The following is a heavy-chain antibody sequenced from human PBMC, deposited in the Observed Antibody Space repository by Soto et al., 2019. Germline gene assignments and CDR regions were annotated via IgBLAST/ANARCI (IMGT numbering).Heavy chain of an antibody. D-gene: IGHD3-16*02. Sequence: SETLSLTCTVSGGSISSYYWSWIRQPPGKGLEWIGYIYYSGSTNYNPSLKSRVTISVDTSKNQFSLKLSSVTAADTAVYYCARADYDYVWGSYRRGAFDYWGQGTLVTVSS. CDR2: IYYSGST. CDR1: GGSISSYY. V-gene: IGHV4-59*01. CDR3: ARADYDYVWGSYRRGAFDY. J-gene: IGHJ4*02.